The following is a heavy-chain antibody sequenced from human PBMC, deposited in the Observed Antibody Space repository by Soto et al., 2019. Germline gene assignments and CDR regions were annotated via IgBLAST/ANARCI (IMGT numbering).Heavy chain of an antibody. CDR2: MNPNSGNT. V-gene: IGHV1-8*01. J-gene: IGHJ6*02. CDR1: GYTFTSYD. Sequence: ASVKVSCKASGYTFTSYDINWVRQATGQGLEWMGWMNPNSGNTGYAQKFQGRVTMTRNTSISTAYMELSSLRSEDTAVYYCARGDYDFWSGLPYYYYYGMDVWGQGTTVT. CDR3: ARGDYDFWSGLPYYYYYGMDV. D-gene: IGHD3-3*01.